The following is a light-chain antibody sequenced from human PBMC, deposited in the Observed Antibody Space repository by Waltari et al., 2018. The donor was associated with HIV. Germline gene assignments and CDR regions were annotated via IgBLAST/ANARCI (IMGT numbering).Light chain of an antibody. V-gene: IGKV1-39*01. CDR2: DTS. CDR1: QAVANK. J-gene: IGKJ3*01. CDR3: QQIFSFPLT. Sequence: DIQMTQSPSSLSASVGARVSISCRASQAVANKVNWFQQKPGKAPKVLIYDTSRLPNGVPSRFSGSGSGTDFTLTINGVQPDDFASYFCQQIFSFPLTFGPGTKVDVK.